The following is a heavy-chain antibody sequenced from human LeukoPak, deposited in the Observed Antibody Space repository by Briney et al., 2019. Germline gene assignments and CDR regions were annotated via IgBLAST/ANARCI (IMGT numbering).Heavy chain of an antibody. V-gene: IGHV3-74*01. CDR2: IKTDGSST. CDR3: ARGIVIIPAGVTDY. Sequence: GGSLRLSCAASGFTFSSYWMHWVRQAPGKGLVWVSRIKTDGSSTSYADSVKGRFTISRDNAKNTLYLQMNNLRAEDTAVYFCARGIVIIPAGVTDYWGQGTLVTVSS. D-gene: IGHD2-2*01. CDR1: GFTFSSYW. J-gene: IGHJ4*02.